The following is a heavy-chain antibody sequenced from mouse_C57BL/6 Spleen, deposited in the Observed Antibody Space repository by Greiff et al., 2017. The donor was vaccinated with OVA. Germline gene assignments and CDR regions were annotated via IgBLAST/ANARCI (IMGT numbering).Heavy chain of an antibody. Sequence: VQLQQSGAELVRPGASVKLSCKASGYTFTDYYINWVKQRPGQGLEWIARIYPGSGNTYYNEKFKGKATLTAEKSSSTAYMQLSSLTSEDSAVYFCAAYYYGSSYYAMDYWGQGTSVTVSS. CDR3: AAYYYGSSYYAMDY. CDR1: GYTFTDYY. D-gene: IGHD1-1*01. V-gene: IGHV1-76*01. J-gene: IGHJ4*01. CDR2: IYPGSGNT.